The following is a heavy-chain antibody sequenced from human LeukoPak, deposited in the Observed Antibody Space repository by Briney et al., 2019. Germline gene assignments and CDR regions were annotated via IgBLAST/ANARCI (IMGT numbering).Heavy chain of an antibody. J-gene: IGHJ4*02. CDR1: GGTFSSYA. V-gene: IGHV1-69*13. CDR2: IIPIFGTA. D-gene: IGHD2-15*01. Sequence: SVKVSCKASGGTFSSYAISWVRQAPGQGLEWMGGIIPIFGTANYAQKFQGRVTITADESTSTAYMELSSLRSEDTAVYYCARGKHCSGGSCYPRPFDYWGQGTLVTVSS. CDR3: ARGKHCSGGSCYPRPFDY.